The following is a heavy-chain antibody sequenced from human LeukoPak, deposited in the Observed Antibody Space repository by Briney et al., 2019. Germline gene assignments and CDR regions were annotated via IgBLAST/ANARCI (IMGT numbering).Heavy chain of an antibody. J-gene: IGHJ4*02. CDR2: ISAYNGNT. V-gene: IGHV1-18*01. Sequence: ASVKVSCKASGYTFSDYGISWVRQAPGQGLEWMGWISAYNGNTKYAQKLQGRVTMTTDASTSIVYMELRSLRSDDTAVYYCARGHPPRRLYDSSGYYSYYFDYWGQGTPVTVSS. CDR1: GYTFSDYG. CDR3: ARGHPPRRLYDSSGYYSYYFDY. D-gene: IGHD3-22*01.